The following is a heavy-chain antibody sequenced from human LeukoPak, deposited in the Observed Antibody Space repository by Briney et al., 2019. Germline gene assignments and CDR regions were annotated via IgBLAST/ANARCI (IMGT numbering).Heavy chain of an antibody. CDR1: GGSISSSNW. CDR3: ARGFTTTHFDY. J-gene: IGHJ4*02. Sequence: SETLSLTCAVSGGSISSSNWWSWVRQPPGKGLEWIGEINHSGSTNYNPSLKSRVTISVDTSKNQFSLKLSSVTAADTAVYYCARGFTTTHFDYWGQGTLVTVSS. CDR2: INHSGST. V-gene: IGHV4-4*02. D-gene: IGHD3-22*01.